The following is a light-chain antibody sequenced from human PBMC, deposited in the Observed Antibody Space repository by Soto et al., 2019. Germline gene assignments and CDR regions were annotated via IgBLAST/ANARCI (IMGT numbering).Light chain of an antibody. CDR3: QQYHTLLT. J-gene: IGKJ4*01. Sequence: DMQRTNSPTTLSASVGDRVTITCRASHNIIKWLAWYQQQPGKAPKLLIYEASSLQTGVPSRFSGSGSGTEFTLTISSLPPDDSATYYCQQYHTLLTFGGGTKVDIK. CDR1: HNIIKW. V-gene: IGKV1-5*03. CDR2: EAS.